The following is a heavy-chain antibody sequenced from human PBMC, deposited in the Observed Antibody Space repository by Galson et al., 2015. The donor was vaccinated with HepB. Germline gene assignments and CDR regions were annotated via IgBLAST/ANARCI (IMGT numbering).Heavy chain of an antibody. D-gene: IGHD5-24*01. V-gene: IGHV3-30*03. Sequence: SLRLSCAASGFTLSNYDMHWVRQAPGKGLEWVALISYDGTNKSYADSVKGRLTISRDNSKNTLYLQMNSLRAEDTAIYYCATEGVKVATILDYWGQGTLVTVSS. J-gene: IGHJ4*02. CDR1: GFTLSNYD. CDR2: ISYDGTNK. CDR3: ATEGVKVATILDY.